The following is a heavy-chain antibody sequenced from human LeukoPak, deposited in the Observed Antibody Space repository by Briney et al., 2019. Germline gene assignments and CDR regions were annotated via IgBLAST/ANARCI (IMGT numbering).Heavy chain of an antibody. CDR2: ISGSGGST. CDR1: GFTFSSYA. D-gene: IGHD5-24*01. J-gene: IGHJ5*02. V-gene: IGHV3-23*01. CDR3: ARASDGYNYKNWFDP. Sequence: PGGSLRLSCAASGFTFSSYAMSWVRQAPGKGLEWVSAISGSGGSTYYADSVKGRFTISRDNSKNTLYLQMNSLRAEDTAVYYCARASDGYNYKNWFDPWGQGTLVTVSS.